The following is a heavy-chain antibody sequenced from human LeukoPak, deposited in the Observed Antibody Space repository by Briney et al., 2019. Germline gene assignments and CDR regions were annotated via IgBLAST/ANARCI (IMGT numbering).Heavy chain of an antibody. CDR2: ISRSGSTI. CDR3: ASGYDLPY. D-gene: IGHD5-12*01. Sequence: TGGSLRLSCAESTFTFSSYEMNWVRQAPGKGLEWISYISRSGSTIYYADSVKGRFTISRDNAKNSLYLQMNSLRAEDTAVYYCASGYDLPYWGQGTLVTVSS. CDR1: TFTFSSYE. V-gene: IGHV3-48*03. J-gene: IGHJ4*02.